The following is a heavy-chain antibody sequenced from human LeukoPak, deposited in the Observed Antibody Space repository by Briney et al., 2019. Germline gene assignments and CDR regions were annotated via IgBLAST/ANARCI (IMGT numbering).Heavy chain of an antibody. V-gene: IGHV4-31*03. J-gene: IGHJ5*01. Sequence: KPSETLSLTCTVSGASISSGGNYWSWIRQHPGKGLEWIGNIYYSGSTYYNPSLKSRVTISVNTSKNQFSLKVISVTAADTAVYYCARDMTQLWFYSWGQGILVTVSS. CDR3: ARDMTQLWFYS. CDR1: GASISSGGNY. CDR2: IYYSGST. D-gene: IGHD5-18*01.